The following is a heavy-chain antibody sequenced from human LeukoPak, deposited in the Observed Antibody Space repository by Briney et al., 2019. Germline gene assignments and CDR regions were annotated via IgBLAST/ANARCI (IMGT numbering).Heavy chain of an antibody. V-gene: IGHV4-59*01. Sequence: PSETLSLTCTVSGGSISSYYWSWIRQPPGKGLEWIGYIYYSVSTNYNPSLKSRVTISVDTSKNQFSLKLSSVTAADTAVYYCARGLVPAAEVWSQGTLVTVSS. CDR1: GGSISSYY. J-gene: IGHJ4*02. CDR3: ARGLVPAAEV. D-gene: IGHD2-2*01. CDR2: IYYSVST.